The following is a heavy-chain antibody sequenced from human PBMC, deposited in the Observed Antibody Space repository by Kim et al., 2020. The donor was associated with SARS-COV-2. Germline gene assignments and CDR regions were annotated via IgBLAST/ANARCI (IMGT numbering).Heavy chain of an antibody. J-gene: IGHJ4*02. CDR1: GFTFSSYW. Sequence: GGSLRLSCAASGFTFSSYWMSWVRQAPGKGLEWVANIKQDGSEKYYVDSVKGRFTISRDNAKNSLYLQMNSLRAEDTAVYYCAREVRGYSYGWRDQPLAYYYDSSGYYYDYFDYWGQGTLVTVSS. CDR3: AREVRGYSYGWRDQPLAYYYDSSGYYYDYFDY. CDR2: IKQDGSEK. V-gene: IGHV3-7*01. D-gene: IGHD3-22*01.